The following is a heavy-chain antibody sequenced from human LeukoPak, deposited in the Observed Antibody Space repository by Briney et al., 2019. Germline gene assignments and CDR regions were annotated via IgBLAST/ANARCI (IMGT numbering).Heavy chain of an antibody. CDR3: ARDGYYDSSGYYRFDP. J-gene: IGHJ5*02. CDR1: GGSISSYH. D-gene: IGHD3-22*01. CDR2: IYYSGST. V-gene: IGHV4-59*01. Sequence: PSETLSLTCTVSGGSISSYHWSWIRQPPGKGLEWIGYIYYSGSTNYNPSLKSRVTISVDTSKNQFSLKLSSVTAADTAVYYCARDGYYDSSGYYRFDPWGQGTLVTVSP.